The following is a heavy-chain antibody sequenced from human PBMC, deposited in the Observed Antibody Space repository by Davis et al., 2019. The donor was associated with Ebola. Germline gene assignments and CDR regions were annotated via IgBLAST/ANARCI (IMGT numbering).Heavy chain of an antibody. Sequence: GESLKISCAASGFTFSSYGMHWVRQAPGKGLEWVAVIWYDGSNKYYADSVKGRFTISRDNSKNTLYLQMNSLRAEDTAVYYCAKDRANIVVVPAATYYYYGMDVWGQGTTVTVSS. V-gene: IGHV3-30*02. D-gene: IGHD2-2*01. CDR3: AKDRANIVVVPAATYYYYGMDV. CDR2: IWYDGSNK. CDR1: GFTFSSYG. J-gene: IGHJ6*02.